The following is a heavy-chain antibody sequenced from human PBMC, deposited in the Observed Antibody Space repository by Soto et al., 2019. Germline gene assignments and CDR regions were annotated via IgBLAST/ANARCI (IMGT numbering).Heavy chain of an antibody. CDR2: ISAHNGNT. J-gene: IGHJ4*02. Sequence: QVHLVQSGAEVKKPGASVKVSCKASGYTFTSYGITWVRQAPGQGLEWMGWISAHNGNTDNAQKLQGRVIVTRDTSTSTAYMELRRLRSDATAVYYCARGRYGDYWGQGALVTVSS. CDR1: GYTFTSYG. D-gene: IGHD1-1*01. V-gene: IGHV1-18*01. CDR3: ARGRYGDY.